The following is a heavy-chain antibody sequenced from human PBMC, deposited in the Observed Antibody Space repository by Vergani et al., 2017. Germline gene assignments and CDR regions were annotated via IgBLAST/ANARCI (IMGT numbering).Heavy chain of an antibody. Sequence: QVQLVQSGAEVKKPGASVKVSCKASGDTFTGYYMHWVRQAPRQGLGWMGWINPNRGGTNYAQKFEGKVTRTRGTSISTAYMELGRLRSDDTAVYYCARAAIAAAVPRNYGGQGTLVTASS. CDR2: INPNRGGT. V-gene: IGHV1-2*02. CDR3: ARAAIAAAVPRNY. D-gene: IGHD6-13*01. J-gene: IGHJ4*02. CDR1: GDTFTGYY.